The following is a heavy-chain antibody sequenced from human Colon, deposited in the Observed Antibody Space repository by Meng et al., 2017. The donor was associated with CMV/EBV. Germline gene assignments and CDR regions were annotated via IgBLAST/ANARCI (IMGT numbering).Heavy chain of an antibody. CDR3: AKDLYYDSSGHNWLDP. D-gene: IGHD3-22*01. V-gene: IGHV3-52*01. CDR1: GFTFRIPS. J-gene: IGHJ5*02. CDR2: IKCDGGEK. Sequence: GFTFRIPSIHWVRQAPEKGLVWVADIKCDGGEKYYVDSVKGRFTISRDNSKNTLYLQMNSLRAEDTAVYYCAKDLYYDSSGHNWLDPWGQGTLVTVSS.